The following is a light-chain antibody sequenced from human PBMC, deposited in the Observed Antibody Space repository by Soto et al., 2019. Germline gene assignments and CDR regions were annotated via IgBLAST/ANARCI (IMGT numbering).Light chain of an antibody. CDR1: QSISRW. CDR2: DAS. V-gene: IGKV1-5*01. Sequence: DIQMTQSPSTLSASVVDIVTITCLASQSISRWLAWYQQKPGRAPKLLIYDASSLESGVPSRFSGSGSGTEFTLTISSLHPDDFASYYCQQYSRDSTFGQGTKVDIK. CDR3: QQYSRDST. J-gene: IGKJ1*01.